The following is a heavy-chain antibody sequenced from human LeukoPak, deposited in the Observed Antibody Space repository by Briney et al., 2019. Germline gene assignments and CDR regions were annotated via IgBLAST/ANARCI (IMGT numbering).Heavy chain of an antibody. CDR3: ARHLFREGTSFNSGWYDY. V-gene: IGHV5-51*01. CDR2: IYPGDSDT. Sequence: GESLKISCKGSGYSFTNYWIGWVRQMPGKGLEWMGIIYPGDSDTRYSPSVQGQVTISADKSIGTAYLQWSSLKASDTAMYYCARHLFREGTSFNSGWYDYWGQGTLVTVSS. J-gene: IGHJ4*02. D-gene: IGHD6-13*01. CDR1: GYSFTNYW.